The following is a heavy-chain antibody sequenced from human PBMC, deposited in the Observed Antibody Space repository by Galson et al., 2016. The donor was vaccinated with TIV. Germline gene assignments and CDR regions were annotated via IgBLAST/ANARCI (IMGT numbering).Heavy chain of an antibody. CDR3: ATDRKTAFDTYHYYYGMDG. CDR1: GGTFSSYV. D-gene: IGHD3-9*01. J-gene: IGHJ6*02. V-gene: IGHV1-69*06. CDR2: IIPLFRTT. Sequence: SVKVSCKASGGTFSSYVFNWVRLAPGQGLEWMGGIIPLFRTTNYAQKFQGRVTITADKSTNTAYMELNSLKYGDTAVYYCATDRKTAFDTYHYYYGMDGWGQGTTVIVSS.